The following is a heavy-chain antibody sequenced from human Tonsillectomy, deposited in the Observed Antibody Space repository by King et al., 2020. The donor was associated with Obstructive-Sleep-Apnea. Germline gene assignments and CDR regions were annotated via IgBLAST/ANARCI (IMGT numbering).Heavy chain of an antibody. D-gene: IGHD4-17*01. CDR2: IRSKTEGGTT. CDR3: TTELDYGDDWSDP. CDR1: GFTFSIAW. Sequence: VQLVESGGGLVEPGGSLRLSCAASGFTFSIAWMTWVRQAPGKGLEWVGRIRSKTEGGTTDYAAPVKGRFTISRDDSKNTLYLQLNSLKTEDTAVYYCTTELDYGDDWSDPWGQGTLVTVSS. V-gene: IGHV3-15*01. J-gene: IGHJ5*02.